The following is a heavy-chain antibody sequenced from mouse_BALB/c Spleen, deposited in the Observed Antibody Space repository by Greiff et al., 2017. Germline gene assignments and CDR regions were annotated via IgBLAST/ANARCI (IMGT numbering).Heavy chain of an antibody. Sequence: QVQLKQSGAELVRPGSSVKISCKASGYAFSSYWMNWVKQRPGQGLEWIGQIYPGDGDTNYNGKFKGKATLTADKSSSTAYMQLSSLTSEDSAVYFCARRGKYYGPFDYWGQGTTLTVSS. D-gene: IGHD1-2*01. CDR2: IYPGDGDT. CDR1: GYAFSSYW. J-gene: IGHJ2*01. CDR3: ARRGKYYGPFDY. V-gene: IGHV1-80*01.